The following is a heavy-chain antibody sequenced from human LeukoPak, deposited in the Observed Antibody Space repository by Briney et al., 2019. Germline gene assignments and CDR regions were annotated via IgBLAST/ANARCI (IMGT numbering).Heavy chain of an antibody. Sequence: PGGSLRLSCAASGFTFSSYGMSWVRQAPGKGLEWVSAISGSGGSTYYADSVKGRFTISRDNSKNTLYLQMNSLRAEDTAVYYCAEDRTWATMVRGVIAYFDYWGQGTLVTVSS. CDR1: GFTFSSYG. J-gene: IGHJ4*02. CDR2: ISGSGGST. D-gene: IGHD3-10*01. CDR3: AEDRTWATMVRGVIAYFDY. V-gene: IGHV3-23*01.